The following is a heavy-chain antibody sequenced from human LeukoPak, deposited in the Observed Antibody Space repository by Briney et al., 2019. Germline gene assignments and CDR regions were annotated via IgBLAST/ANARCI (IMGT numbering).Heavy chain of an antibody. J-gene: IGHJ4*02. V-gene: IGHV3-7*01. CDR2: INPDGSGK. CDR3: ASWGAGGNS. Sequence: GGSLRLFCEASGFTLSTYWMNWVRQVPGKGLDWVANINPDGSGKRYVDSVKGRFTIARDNADTSLSLQMNSLRAEDTAVYYCASWGAGGNSWGQGTLVTVSS. D-gene: IGHD3-16*01. CDR1: GFTLSTYW.